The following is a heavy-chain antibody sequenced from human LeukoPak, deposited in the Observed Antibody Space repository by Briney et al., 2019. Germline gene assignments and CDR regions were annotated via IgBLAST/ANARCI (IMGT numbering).Heavy chain of an antibody. CDR3: ARGDSSGYYYDY. Sequence: KPSETLSLTCTVSGVSISSSNSYWGWIRQPPGKGLEWIGSIYYSGNTYYNASLKSQVSISIDTSKNQFSLKLTSVTAADTAVYYCARGDSSGYYYDYWGQGTLVTVSS. V-gene: IGHV4-39*01. J-gene: IGHJ4*02. CDR1: GVSISSSNSY. CDR2: IYYSGNT. D-gene: IGHD3-22*01.